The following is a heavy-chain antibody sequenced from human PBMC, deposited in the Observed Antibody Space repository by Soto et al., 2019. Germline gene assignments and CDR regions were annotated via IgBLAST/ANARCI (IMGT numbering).Heavy chain of an antibody. CDR2: ISYDGSNK. J-gene: IGHJ6*02. Sequence: QVQLVESGGGVVQPGRSLRLSCAASGFTFSSYAMHWVRQAPGKGLEWVAVISYDGSNKYYADSVKGRFTISRDNSKNTLYLKMNSLRAEDTVVYYCARDYYRFNSGYGFRMDVWGQGTTVTVSS. D-gene: IGHD5-12*01. CDR3: ARDYYRFNSGYGFRMDV. V-gene: IGHV3-30-3*01. CDR1: GFTFSSYA.